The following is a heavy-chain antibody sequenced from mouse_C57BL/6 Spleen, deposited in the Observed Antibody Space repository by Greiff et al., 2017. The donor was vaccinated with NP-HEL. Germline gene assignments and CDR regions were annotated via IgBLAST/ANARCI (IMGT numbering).Heavy chain of an antibody. J-gene: IGHJ3*01. V-gene: IGHV1-78*01. CDR2: IYPRDGST. CDR1: GYTFTDHT. D-gene: IGHD2-4*01. Sequence: SDAELVKPGASVKISCKVSGYTFTDHTIHWMKQRPEQGLEWIGYIYPRDGSTKYNEKFKGKATLTADKSSSTAYMQLNSLTSEDSAVYFCAVYYDYEGPWFAYWGQGTLVTVSA. CDR3: AVYYDYEGPWFAY.